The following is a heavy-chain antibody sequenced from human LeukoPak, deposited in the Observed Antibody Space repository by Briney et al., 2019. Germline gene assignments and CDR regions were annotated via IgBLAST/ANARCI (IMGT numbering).Heavy chain of an antibody. CDR2: IKQDGSEK. D-gene: IGHD3-10*01. Sequence: PGGSLRLSCAASGFTFSSYWMSWVRQAPGKGLEWVANIKQDGSEKYYVDSVKGRFTISRDNAKNSLYLQMNSLRAEDTAVYYCAREPGSGSYYTNPLDYWGQGTLVTVSS. CDR1: GFTFSSYW. J-gene: IGHJ4*02. V-gene: IGHV3-7*01. CDR3: AREPGSGSYYTNPLDY.